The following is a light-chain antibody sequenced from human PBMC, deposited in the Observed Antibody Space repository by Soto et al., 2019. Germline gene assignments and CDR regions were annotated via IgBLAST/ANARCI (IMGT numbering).Light chain of an antibody. CDR2: DAS. Sequence: EIVLTQSPATLSLSPGERATLSCRASQSVSSYLAWYQQKPGQAPRLLIFDASNRATGIPARFSGSGSGTDFTLTISSLEPEDFAVYYCQHRSIWPVSFGQGTRLDIK. CDR1: QSVSSY. J-gene: IGKJ5*01. V-gene: IGKV3-11*01. CDR3: QHRSIWPVS.